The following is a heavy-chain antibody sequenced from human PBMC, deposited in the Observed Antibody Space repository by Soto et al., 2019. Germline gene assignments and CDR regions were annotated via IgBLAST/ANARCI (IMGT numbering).Heavy chain of an antibody. D-gene: IGHD3-22*01. CDR2: ISAYNGNT. V-gene: IGHV1-18*01. Sequence: ASVKVSCKASGYTLTSYGISWVRQAPGQGLEWMGWISAYNGNTNYAQKLQGRVTMTTDTSTSTAYMELRSLRSDDTAVYYCSRDSYQSSGYSNGFDLWGERTLVTVSS. J-gene: IGHJ5*02. CDR1: GYTLTSYG. CDR3: SRDSYQSSGYSNGFDL.